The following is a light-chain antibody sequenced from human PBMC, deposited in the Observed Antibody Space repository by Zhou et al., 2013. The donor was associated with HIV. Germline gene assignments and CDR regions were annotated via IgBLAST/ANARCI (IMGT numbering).Light chain of an antibody. J-gene: IGKJ4*01. CDR3: QQYHLWPPLT. V-gene: IGKV3-15*01. CDR2: EAA. Sequence: EIVMTQSPATLSVSPGDRATLSCRASQSVTSNLAWYQQKPGHTPRLLIYEAATRATGVPARFSGSGSGTEFTLTISNMQSEDFAIYYCQQYHLWPPLTFGGGTKVEIK. CDR1: QSVTSN.